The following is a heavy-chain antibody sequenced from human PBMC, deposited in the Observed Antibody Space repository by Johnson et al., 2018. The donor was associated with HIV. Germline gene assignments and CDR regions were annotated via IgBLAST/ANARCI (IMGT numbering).Heavy chain of an antibody. CDR3: ARGGWGDAFDI. V-gene: IGHV3-30*02. J-gene: IGHJ3*02. Sequence: QVQLVESGGGVVQPGGSLRLSCAASGFTFSNYGMHWVRQAPGKGLEWVAFIRYDESNKYYADSLKGRFTISRDNSKNTLYLQMNSLRAEDTAVYYCARGGWGDAFDIWGQGTMVTVSS. CDR2: IRYDESNK. CDR1: GFTFSNYG. D-gene: IGHD3-16*01.